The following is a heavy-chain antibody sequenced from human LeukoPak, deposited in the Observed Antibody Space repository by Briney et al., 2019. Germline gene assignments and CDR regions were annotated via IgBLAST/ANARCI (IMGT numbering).Heavy chain of an antibody. J-gene: IGHJ5*02. V-gene: IGHV3-11*01. Sequence: GGPLTLPCAASGLTFNDYYMSCPRQAPGKGLEWLSYINIGGTNTHYTDSVKGRFTISRDNAKKSLYLEMNNLRAEDTAVYYCATDGAGFDTWGQGVLVTVSS. CDR1: GLTFNDYY. CDR3: ATDGAGFDT. CDR2: INIGGTNT.